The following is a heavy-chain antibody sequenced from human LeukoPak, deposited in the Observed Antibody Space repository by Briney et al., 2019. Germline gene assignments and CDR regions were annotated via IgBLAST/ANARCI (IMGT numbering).Heavy chain of an antibody. D-gene: IGHD2-8*02. CDR1: GFTFSSYA. CDR2: ISGSGGST. J-gene: IGHJ4*02. V-gene: IGHV3-23*01. Sequence: GASLRLSCAASGFTFSSYAMSWVRQAPGKGLEWVLAISGSGGSTYYADSVKGRFTISRDNSKNTLYLQMNSLRAEDTAVYYCAKKPPRWGENVGTGYWGQGTLVTVSS. CDR3: AKKPPRWGENVGTGY.